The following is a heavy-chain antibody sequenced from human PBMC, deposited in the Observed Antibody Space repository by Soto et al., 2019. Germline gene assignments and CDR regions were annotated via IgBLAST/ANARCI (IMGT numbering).Heavy chain of an antibody. J-gene: IGHJ4*02. Sequence: SGGSLRLSCAASGFTFDDYAMHWVRQAPGKGLEWVSGISWNSGSIGYADSVKGRFTISRDNAKNSLYLQMNSLRAEDTALYYCAKGRIAVAGTEPLDYWGQGTLVTAPQ. CDR2: ISWNSGSI. CDR1: GFTFDDYA. D-gene: IGHD6-19*01. V-gene: IGHV3-9*01. CDR3: AKGRIAVAGTEPLDY.